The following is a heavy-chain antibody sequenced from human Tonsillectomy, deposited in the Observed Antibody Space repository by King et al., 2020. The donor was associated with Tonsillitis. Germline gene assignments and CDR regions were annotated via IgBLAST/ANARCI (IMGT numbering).Heavy chain of an antibody. V-gene: IGHV5-51*03. CDR2: SYPGDSDT. CDR3: GRPADDYVPFNY. D-gene: IGHD3-16*01. Sequence: VQLVESGAEVKRPGDSLKISCKGSGYSFTSFWIGWVRQLPGKGLEWMGISYPGDSDTRYSPSFQGQVTISADKSSRTAYLQWSSLKASDTAMYYCGRPADDYVPFNYWGQGTLVTVSS. CDR1: GYSFTSFW. J-gene: IGHJ4*02.